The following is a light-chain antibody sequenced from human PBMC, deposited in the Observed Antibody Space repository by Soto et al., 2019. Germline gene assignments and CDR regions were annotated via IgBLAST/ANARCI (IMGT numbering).Light chain of an antibody. CDR3: QQYYTTPPST. V-gene: IGKV4-1*01. CDR2: WAS. CDR1: RSLFHTSNNKNY. J-gene: IGKJ5*01. Sequence: DIVMTQSPDSLPVSLGERATINCKSSRSLFHTSNNKNYLAWYQQKPGQPPKLLIYWASTRNSGVPDRFSGSGSGTDFTLTISNLQAEDVAVYVCQQYYTTPPSTFGQGTRLEMK.